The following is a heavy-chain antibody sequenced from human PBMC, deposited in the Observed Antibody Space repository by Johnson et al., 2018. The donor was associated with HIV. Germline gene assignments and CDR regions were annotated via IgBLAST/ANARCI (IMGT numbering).Heavy chain of an antibody. J-gene: IGHJ3*02. CDR3: AKEDRITVTRVTWGAFDI. V-gene: IGHV3-23*04. CDR2: ISGSGGST. CDR1: GFTFSSYA. D-gene: IGHD4-17*01. Sequence: VQLVESGGGVVQPGRSLRLSCAASGFTFSSYAMSWVRQAPGKGLEWVSAISGSGGSTYYADSVKGRFTISRDNSKNTLYLQMNSLRAEATAVYYSAKEDRITVTRVTWGAFDIWGQGTMVTVSS.